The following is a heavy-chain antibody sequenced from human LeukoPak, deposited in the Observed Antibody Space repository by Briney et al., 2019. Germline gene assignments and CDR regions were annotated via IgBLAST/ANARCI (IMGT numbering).Heavy chain of an antibody. Sequence: GESLKISCKGSGYSFTTYWIAWVRQMPGKGLEWMGIIYPRDSHIRYSPPFQGQVTISADKSINTVYLQWSNLKASDTATYYCARRGGGRDYYYMDVWGKGTTVTVSS. CDR3: ARRGGGRDYYYMDV. V-gene: IGHV5-51*01. D-gene: IGHD3-16*01. CDR1: GYSFTTYW. CDR2: IYPRDSHI. J-gene: IGHJ6*03.